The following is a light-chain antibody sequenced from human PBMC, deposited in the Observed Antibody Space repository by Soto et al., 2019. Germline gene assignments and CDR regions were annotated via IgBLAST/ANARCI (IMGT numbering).Light chain of an antibody. J-gene: IGLJ1*01. CDR1: SSDVGGYNY. CDR3: SSYAGSNNYV. Sequence: QSALTQPPSASGSPGQSVTISCTGTSSDVGGYNYVSWYQQHPGKAPKLMIYEVSKRPSGVPDRISGSKSGNTASLTVSGLQAEDEADYYCSSYAGSNNYVCGTGTKLNVL. V-gene: IGLV2-8*01. CDR2: EVS.